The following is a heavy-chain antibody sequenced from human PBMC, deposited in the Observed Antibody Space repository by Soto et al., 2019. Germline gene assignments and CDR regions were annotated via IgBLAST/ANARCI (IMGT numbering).Heavy chain of an antibody. CDR1: GFTLRNYG. J-gene: IGHJ5*02. CDR2: IWYEGTTK. D-gene: IGHD3-10*01. Sequence: GESLRLSCVSSGFTLRNYGMHWARQAPDKGLEWIALIWYEGTTKYSTDSMKGRISISRDQSKSTMYLQVKSLRAEDTGTNYIARYIRSSGSSRWFDTWVQVTLVTVS. V-gene: IGHV3-33*01. CDR3: ARYIRSSGSSRWFDT.